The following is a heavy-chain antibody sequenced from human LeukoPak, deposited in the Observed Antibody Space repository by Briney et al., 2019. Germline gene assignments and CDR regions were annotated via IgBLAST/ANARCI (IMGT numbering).Heavy chain of an antibody. D-gene: IGHD6-19*01. CDR3: ATAGGSSGSYPLIY. V-gene: IGHV3-7*03. CDR2: IKPDGPTK. Sequence: SGGSLRLSCAASGFPFSSYSMTWVRQAPGKGLEWVANIKPDGPTKFYVDSVKGRFTISRDNSKNTVFLQMNSLRAEDTAVYYCATAGGSSGSYPLIYWGQGILVTVSS. J-gene: IGHJ4*02. CDR1: GFPFSSYS.